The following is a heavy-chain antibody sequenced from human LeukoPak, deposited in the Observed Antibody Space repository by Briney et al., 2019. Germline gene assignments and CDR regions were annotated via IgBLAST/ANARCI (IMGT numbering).Heavy chain of an antibody. CDR3: ARGATYSFYSGSDRISLPPNYYHYSGMDV. CDR1: GGTFSSYV. D-gene: IGHD3-10*01. V-gene: IGHV1-69*13. Sequence: GASVKVSCKTSGGTFSSYVISWVRQAPGQGLEWMGGIIPISGTLNYAQKFQGRLTITADEFTSSAHMELSSLRSEDTAVYYCARGATYSFYSGSDRISLPPNYYHYSGMDVWGQGTTVTVSS. J-gene: IGHJ6*02. CDR2: IIPISGTL.